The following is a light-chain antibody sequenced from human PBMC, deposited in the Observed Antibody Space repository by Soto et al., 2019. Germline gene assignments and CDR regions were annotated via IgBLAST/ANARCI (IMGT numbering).Light chain of an antibody. CDR2: GAS. CDR3: QQYNNWPRT. V-gene: IGKV3D-15*01. CDR1: QSVSNN. J-gene: IGKJ1*01. Sequence: EIVLTQSPGTLSLSPGERATLSCRASQSVSNNYLAWYQQKPGQAPRLLIYGASNRATGIPDRFSGSGFGTEFTLTISSLQSEDFALYYCQQYNNWPRTFGQGTKVDIK.